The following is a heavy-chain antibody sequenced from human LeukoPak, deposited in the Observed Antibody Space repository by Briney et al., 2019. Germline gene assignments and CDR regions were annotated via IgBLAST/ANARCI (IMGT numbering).Heavy chain of an antibody. CDR1: GFTFHDYA. J-gene: IGHJ5*01. D-gene: IGHD5-12*01. Sequence: SGGSLRLSCAASGFTFHDYAMHWVRLVPGKGLEWVSLISMDGVNTFYADSVRGRFTISRDNSKNSLYLQMNGLRTEDTALYYCVKGRRRGYAYGSLDSWGPGTLVTVSS. V-gene: IGHV3-43*02. CDR2: ISMDGVNT. CDR3: VKGRRRGYAYGSLDS.